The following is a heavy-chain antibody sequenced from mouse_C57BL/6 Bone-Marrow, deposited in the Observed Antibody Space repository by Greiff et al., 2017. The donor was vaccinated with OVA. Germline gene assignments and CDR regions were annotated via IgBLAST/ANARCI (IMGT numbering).Heavy chain of an antibody. Sequence: VQGVESGAELVRPGASVTLSCKASGYTFTDYEMHWVKQTPVHGLEWIGAIDPETGGTAYNQKFKGKAILTADKSSSTAYMELRSLTSKDSAVYYCTRGYSNYYAMDYWGQGTSVTVSS. D-gene: IGHD2-5*01. CDR3: TRGYSNYYAMDY. V-gene: IGHV1-15*01. J-gene: IGHJ4*01. CDR2: IDPETGGT. CDR1: GYTFTDYE.